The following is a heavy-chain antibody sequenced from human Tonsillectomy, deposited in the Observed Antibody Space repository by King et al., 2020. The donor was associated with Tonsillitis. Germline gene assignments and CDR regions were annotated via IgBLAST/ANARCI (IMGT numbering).Heavy chain of an antibody. Sequence: HVQLVESGGGVVQPGRSLRLSCAASGFTFSTYGIHWVRQAPGKGLEWVALISYDGSNKYYADPVRGRFTISRDTSKNTVYLQMNSLRAEDTAVYYCARPYYYNTSRTPDYGGQGPLTTAS. J-gene: IGHJ4*02. CDR1: GFTFSTYG. D-gene: IGHD3-22*01. CDR3: ARPYYYNTSRTPDY. CDR2: ISYDGSNK. V-gene: IGHV3-33*05.